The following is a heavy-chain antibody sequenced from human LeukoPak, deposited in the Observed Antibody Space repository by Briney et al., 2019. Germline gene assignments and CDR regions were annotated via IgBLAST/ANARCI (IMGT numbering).Heavy chain of an antibody. CDR3: AHSFRQWLVQGWFDP. CDR2: IYWDDDK. J-gene: IGHJ5*02. V-gene: IGHV2-5*02. CDR1: GFSLSTIGVG. D-gene: IGHD6-19*01. Sequence: ESGPTLVNPTQTLTLTCNFSGFSLSTIGVGVGWIRQPPGKALEWLALIYWDDDKRYSPSLKSRLTITKDTSKNQVVLTMTNMDPVDTATYYCAHSFRQWLVQGWFDPWGQGTLVTVSS.